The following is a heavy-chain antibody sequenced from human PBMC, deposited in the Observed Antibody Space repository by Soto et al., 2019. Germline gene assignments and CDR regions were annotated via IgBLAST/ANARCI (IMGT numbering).Heavy chain of an antibody. Sequence: SETLSLTCAVYGGSFSGYYWSWIRQPPGKGLEWIGEINHSGSTNYNPSLKGRVTISVDTSKNQFSLKLSSVTAADTAVYYCASLEIATMTDYWGQGTLVTVSS. CDR2: INHSGST. CDR3: ASLEIATMTDY. CDR1: GGSFSGYY. V-gene: IGHV4-34*01. D-gene: IGHD2-21*01. J-gene: IGHJ4*02.